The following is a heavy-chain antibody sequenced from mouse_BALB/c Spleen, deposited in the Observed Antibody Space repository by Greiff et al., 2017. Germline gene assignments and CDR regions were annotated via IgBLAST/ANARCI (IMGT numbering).Heavy chain of an antibody. Sequence: EVMLVESGGGLVQPGGSLRLSCATSGFTFTDYYMSWVRQPPGKALEWLGFIRNKANGYTTEYSASVKGRFTISRDNSQSILYLQMNTLRAEDSATYYCARDREDVYYMDYWGQGTSVTVSS. D-gene: IGHD2-3*01. V-gene: IGHV7-3*02. CDR2: IRNKANGYTT. J-gene: IGHJ4*01. CDR1: GFTFTDYY. CDR3: ARDREDVYYMDY.